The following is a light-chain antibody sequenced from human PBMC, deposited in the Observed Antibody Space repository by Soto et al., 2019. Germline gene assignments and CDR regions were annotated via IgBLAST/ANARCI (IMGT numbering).Light chain of an antibody. CDR1: QGISNY. CDR3: QQYGSSGT. V-gene: IGKV1-NL1*01. CDR2: AAS. Sequence: IQVSKSPSSLSASVLDAGTSSFRASQGISNYVAWYQQKPGKVPKLLIYAASNRATGIPDRFSGSGSGTDFTLTISRLETEDFAVYYCQQYGSSGTFGQGTKVDIK. J-gene: IGKJ1*01.